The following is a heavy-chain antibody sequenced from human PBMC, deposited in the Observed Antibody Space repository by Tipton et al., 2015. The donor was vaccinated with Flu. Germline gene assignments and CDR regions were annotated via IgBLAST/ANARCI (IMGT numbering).Heavy chain of an antibody. CDR2: IHHTGTT. CDR3: ARGLYDFWSGYPPSYGMDV. D-gene: IGHD3-3*01. Sequence: TLSLTCSVSGDSIASDYYWGWIRQPPGKGLEWIGNIHHTGTTYYNPSLRSRVTILRDKSKNQFSLKLSFVAATDTAVYYCARGLYDFWSGYPPSYGMDVWDQGP. CDR1: GDSIASDYY. V-gene: IGHV4-38-2*02. J-gene: IGHJ6*02.